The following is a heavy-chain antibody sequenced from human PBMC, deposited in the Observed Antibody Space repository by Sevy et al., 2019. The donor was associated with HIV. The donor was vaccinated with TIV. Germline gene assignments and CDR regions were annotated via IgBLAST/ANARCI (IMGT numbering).Heavy chain of an antibody. Sequence: KQSQTLSLTCAISGDSVSSNSVAWNWIRQSPSRGLEWLGRTYYRSTWHNDYVVSVKSRITINPDTSKNQFSLQLNSVTPEDTAVYYCARTTSGWFDYWGQGTPVTVSS. CDR3: ARTTSGWFDY. CDR1: GDSVSSNSVA. D-gene: IGHD6-19*01. CDR2: TYYRSTWHN. J-gene: IGHJ4*02. V-gene: IGHV6-1*01.